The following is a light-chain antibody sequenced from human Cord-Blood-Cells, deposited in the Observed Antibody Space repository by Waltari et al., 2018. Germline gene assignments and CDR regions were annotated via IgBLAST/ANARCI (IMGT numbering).Light chain of an antibody. CDR1: SSDVGGYNY. V-gene: IGLV2-14*01. Sequence: QSALTQPASVSGSPGQSITISCTGTSSDVGGYNYVSWYQQHPGKAPKLMIYDVRNLPSGVSNRFACSKSGNTSSLTISGLQAEDEADYYCSSYTSRSTRVFGGGTKLTVL. CDR3: SSYTSRSTRV. CDR2: DVR. J-gene: IGLJ3*02.